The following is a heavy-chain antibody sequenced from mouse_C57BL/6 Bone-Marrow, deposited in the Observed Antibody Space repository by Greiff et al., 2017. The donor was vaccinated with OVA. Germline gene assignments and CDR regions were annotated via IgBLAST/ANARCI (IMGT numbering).Heavy chain of an antibody. CDR1: GFTFSSYA. D-gene: IGHD2-4*01. CDR2: ISSGGDYI. V-gene: IGHV5-9-1*02. J-gene: IGHJ4*01. CDR3: TRDYDYDGDYAMDY. Sequence: EVQGVESGEGLVKPGGSLKLSCAASGFTFSSYAMSWVRQTPEKRLEWVAYISSGGDYIYYADTVKGRFTISRDNARNTLYLQMSSLKSEDTAMYYCTRDYDYDGDYAMDYWGQGTSVTVSS.